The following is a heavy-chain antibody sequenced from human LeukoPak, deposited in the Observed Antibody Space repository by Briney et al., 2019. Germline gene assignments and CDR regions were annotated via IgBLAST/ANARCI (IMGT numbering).Heavy chain of an antibody. CDR3: ARVVPAAIPGLDAFDI. CDR1: GYTFTSSG. V-gene: IGHV1-18*01. J-gene: IGHJ3*02. D-gene: IGHD2-2*02. CDR2: ISTYNGNT. Sequence: ASVKVSCKASGYTFTSSGISWVRQAPGQGLAWMGRISTYNGNTNYAQEFQGRVTMTTDTSTNTAYMELRSLRSDDTAVYYCARVVPAAIPGLDAFDIWGQGTMVTVSS.